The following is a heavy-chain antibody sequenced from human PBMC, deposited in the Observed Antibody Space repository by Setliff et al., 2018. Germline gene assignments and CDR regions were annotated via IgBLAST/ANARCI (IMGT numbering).Heavy chain of an antibody. Sequence: GGSLRLSCAASGFTFSSYGMHWVRQAPGKGLEWLASINPHGSEKYYADSVKGRFTISRDNAKNSLSLQMNNLRTEDTAVFYCVPGRGSWGQGALVTVSS. V-gene: IGHV3-7*01. D-gene: IGHD6-25*01. CDR3: VPGRGS. J-gene: IGHJ5*02. CDR2: INPHGSEK. CDR1: GFTFSSYG.